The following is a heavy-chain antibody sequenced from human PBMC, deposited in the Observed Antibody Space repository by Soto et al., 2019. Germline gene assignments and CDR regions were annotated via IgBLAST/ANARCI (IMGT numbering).Heavy chain of an antibody. V-gene: IGHV3-53*02. CDR1: GFTVSSNY. J-gene: IGHJ3*02. D-gene: IGHD3-22*01. CDR3: ARVRDYESSGSDNGFDI. Sequence: EVQLVETGGGLIQPGGSLRLSCAASGFTVSSNYMNWVRQAPGKGLEWVSVIYSGGSTYYADSVKGRFTISRDNSKNTLYLQMNTLRAEDTAVYFCARVRDYESSGSDNGFDIWGQGTMVTVSS. CDR2: IYSGGST.